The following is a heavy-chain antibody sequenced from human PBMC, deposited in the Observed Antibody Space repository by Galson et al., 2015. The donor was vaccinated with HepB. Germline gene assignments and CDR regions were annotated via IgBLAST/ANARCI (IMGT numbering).Heavy chain of an antibody. CDR2: INPNSGGT. Sequence: SVKVSCKASGYTFTGYYMHWVRQAPGQGLEWMGWINPNSGGTNYAQKFQGRVTMTRDTSISTAYMELSRLRSDDTAVYYCARGSPGYGSGIDYWGQGTLVTVSS. CDR3: ARGSPGYGSGIDY. D-gene: IGHD6-19*01. V-gene: IGHV1-2*02. J-gene: IGHJ4*02. CDR1: GYTFTGYY.